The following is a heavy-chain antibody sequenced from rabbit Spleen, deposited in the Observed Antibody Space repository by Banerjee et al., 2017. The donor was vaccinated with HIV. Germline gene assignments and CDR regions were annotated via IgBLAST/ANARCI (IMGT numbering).Heavy chain of an antibody. J-gene: IGHJ4*01. CDR3: ARDLTSVIGWNFNL. V-gene: IGHV1S45*01. CDR2: INTYTAKG. D-gene: IGHD1-1*01. Sequence: EQLEESGGGLVKPEGSLTLTCKASGVSFSDRDVMCWVRQAPGKGLEWIGCINTYTAKGVYATWAKGRFTISRTSSTTVTLQMTSLTAADTATYFCARDLTSVIGWNFNLWGQGTLVTVS. CDR1: GVSFSDRDV.